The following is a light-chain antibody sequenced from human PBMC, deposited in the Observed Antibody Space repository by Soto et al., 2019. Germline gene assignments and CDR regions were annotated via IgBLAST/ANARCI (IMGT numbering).Light chain of an antibody. Sequence: QSVLTQPPSVSGAPGQRVTISCTGSSSNIGANYDIHWYQQRPGTAPKLLIFGNSNRPSGVPDRFSGSKSGTSASLAITGLQAEDEGDYYCQSYDSTLSAFVFGAGTKVTVL. J-gene: IGLJ3*02. CDR2: GNS. V-gene: IGLV1-40*01. CDR3: QSYDSTLSAFV. CDR1: SSNIGANYD.